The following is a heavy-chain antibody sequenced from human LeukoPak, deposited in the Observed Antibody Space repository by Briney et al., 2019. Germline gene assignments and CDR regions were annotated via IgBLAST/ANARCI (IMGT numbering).Heavy chain of an antibody. J-gene: IGHJ4*02. V-gene: IGHV3-30*18. CDR2: ISYDGSNK. CDR1: GFTFSSYG. CDR3: AKDGIVVSYFDY. Sequence: GGSLRLSCAASGFTFSSYGIHCLRQAPGKGLEWVAIISYDGSNKYYADSVKGRFTISRDNSKNTLYLQMNSLRAEDTAMYYCAKDGIVVSYFDYWGQGTLVTVSS. D-gene: IGHD3-22*01.